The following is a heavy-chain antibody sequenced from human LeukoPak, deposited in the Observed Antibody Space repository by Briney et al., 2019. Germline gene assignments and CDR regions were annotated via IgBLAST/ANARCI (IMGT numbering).Heavy chain of an antibody. J-gene: IGHJ4*02. CDR2: ISSSGSTT. V-gene: IGHV3-11*04. CDR3: ARESAWSFDY. Sequence: GGSLRLSCAVSGFTFSAYYMIWIRQAPGKGLEWVSYISSSGSTTYYADSVKGRFTISRDNAKNSLYLQMNSLSAEDRAIYYCARESAWSFDYWGQGTLVTVS. CDR1: GFTFSAYY. D-gene: IGHD1-1*01.